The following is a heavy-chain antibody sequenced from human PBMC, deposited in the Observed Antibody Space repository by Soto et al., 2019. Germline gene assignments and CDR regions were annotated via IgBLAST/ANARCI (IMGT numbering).Heavy chain of an antibody. J-gene: IGHJ3*02. V-gene: IGHV1-18*01. CDR1: GYKFLDFG. Sequence: QVQLLQSGAEVRKSGASVNVSCKTSGYKFLDFGLSWVRQAPGQGLEWMGWISPHNGHTNYAERLQGRLTITADTSEAIGYVELRNLNSDDTATYFCASGFTRFLEDVFSICGQGTVVTVSS. D-gene: IGHD3-3*01. CDR3: ASGFTRFLEDVFSI. CDR2: ISPHNGHT.